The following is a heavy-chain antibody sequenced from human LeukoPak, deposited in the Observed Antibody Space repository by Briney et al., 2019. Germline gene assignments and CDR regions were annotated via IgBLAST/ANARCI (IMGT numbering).Heavy chain of an antibody. J-gene: IGHJ4*02. V-gene: IGHV3-33*06. D-gene: IGHD6-19*01. CDR1: GFTFSDNG. CDR3: AKGYSSGWYYFDY. Sequence: PGGSLRLSCAASGFTFSDNGMHWDRQAPGKGLEWVAVIWYDGSNKYYADSVKGRFTISRDNSKNTLYLQMNSLRAEDTAVYYCAKGYSSGWYYFDYWGQGTLVTVSS. CDR2: IWYDGSNK.